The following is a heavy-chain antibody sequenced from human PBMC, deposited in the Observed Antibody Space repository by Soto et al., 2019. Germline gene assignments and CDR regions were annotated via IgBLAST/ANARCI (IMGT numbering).Heavy chain of an antibody. CDR2: IYYSGST. V-gene: IGHV4-31*03. J-gene: IGHJ4*02. CDR3: ARRWGPTFDF. CDR1: GGSISSGGYC. Sequence: PSETLCLPCTVSGGSISSGGYCWSWIRQHPGKGLEWIGYIYYSGSTYYNPSLKSRVTISVDTSKNQFSLKLSSVTAADTAVYYCARRWGPTFDFWGQGTLVTVSS. D-gene: IGHD1-26*01.